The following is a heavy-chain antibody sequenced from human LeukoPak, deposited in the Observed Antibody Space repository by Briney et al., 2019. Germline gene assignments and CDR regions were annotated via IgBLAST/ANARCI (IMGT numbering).Heavy chain of an antibody. J-gene: IGHJ5*02. CDR3: ARHSGAAHIHGDNWFDP. CDR1: GYSFTSYW. Sequence: GESLKISCKGSGYSFTSYWIGWVRQMPGKGLEWMGIIYPGDSDTRYSPSFQGQVTISADKSISTAYLQWSSLKASDTAMYYCARHSGAAHIHGDNWFDPWGQGTLVTVSS. CDR2: IYPGDSDT. D-gene: IGHD1-26*01. V-gene: IGHV5-51*01.